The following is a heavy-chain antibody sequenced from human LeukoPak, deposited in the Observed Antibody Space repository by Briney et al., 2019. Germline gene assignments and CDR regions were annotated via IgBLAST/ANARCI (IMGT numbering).Heavy chain of an antibody. Sequence: PSETLSLTCAVSGGTISSGGYSWSWIRQPPGKGLEWVRSVFHSGNTYYNPSLKSRLTISADTSKNQFSLTLTSVTAADTAVYYCARDRSVGVLPAPPFDFWGQGTLVTVSS. CDR3: ARDRSVGVLPAPPFDF. J-gene: IGHJ4*02. CDR2: VFHSGNT. CDR1: GGTISSGGYS. D-gene: IGHD6-6*01. V-gene: IGHV4-39*07.